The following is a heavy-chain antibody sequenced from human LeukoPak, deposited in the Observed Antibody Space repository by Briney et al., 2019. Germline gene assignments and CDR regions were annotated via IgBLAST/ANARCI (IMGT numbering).Heavy chain of an antibody. Sequence: SETLSLTCAVYGGSFSGYYWSWIRQPPGKGLEWIGEINHSGSTSYNPSLKSRVTISVDTSKNQFSLKLSSVTAADTAVYYCARGLRIAAAGNRVMGEYYYYYYGMDVWGQGTTVTVSS. CDR2: INHSGST. CDR3: ARGLRIAAAGNRVMGEYYYYYYGMDV. V-gene: IGHV4-34*01. J-gene: IGHJ6*02. CDR1: GGSFSGYY. D-gene: IGHD6-13*01.